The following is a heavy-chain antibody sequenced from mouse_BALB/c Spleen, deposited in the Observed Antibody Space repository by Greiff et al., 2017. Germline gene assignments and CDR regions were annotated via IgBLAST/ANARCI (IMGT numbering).Heavy chain of an antibody. CDR1: GFTFSSYG. CDR2: ISSGGSYT. V-gene: IGHV5-6*01. CDR3: ARLYYGYFDY. Sequence: EVKLVESGGDLVKPGGSLKLSCAASGFTFSSYGMSWVRQTPDKRLEWVATISSGGSYTYYPDSVKGRFTISRDNAKNTLYLQMSSLKSEDTAMYYCARLYYGYFDYWGQGTTLTVSS. D-gene: IGHD1-1*02. J-gene: IGHJ2*01.